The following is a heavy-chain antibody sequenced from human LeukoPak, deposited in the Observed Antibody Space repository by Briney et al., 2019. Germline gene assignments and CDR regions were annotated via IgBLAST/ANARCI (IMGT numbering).Heavy chain of an antibody. CDR2: IKPDGSDT. V-gene: IGHV3-7*01. Sequence: GGSLRLSCAASEFTFSNYWMSWVRQLPGKGLEWVANIKPDGSDTNYVDSVRGRFTISRDNAKNSLYLQMNSLRAEDTAVYYCARMAYYYGSGSFPDYWGQGTLVTVSS. D-gene: IGHD3-10*01. CDR1: EFTFSNYW. CDR3: ARMAYYYGSGSFPDY. J-gene: IGHJ4*02.